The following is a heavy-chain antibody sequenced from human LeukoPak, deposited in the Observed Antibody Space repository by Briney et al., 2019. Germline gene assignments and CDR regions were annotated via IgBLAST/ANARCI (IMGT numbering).Heavy chain of an antibody. CDR1: GYTFTSYY. J-gene: IGHJ4*02. V-gene: IGHV1-46*01. CDR3: ARDRKRYYDILTGYRGHQIEN. CDR2: INPSGGST. Sequence: ASVKVSCKASGYTFTSYYMHWVRQAPGQGLEWMGIINPSGGSTSYAQKFQGRVTMTRDTSTSTVYMELSSLRSEDTAVYYCARDRKRYYDILTGYRGHQIENWGQGTLVTVSS. D-gene: IGHD3-9*01.